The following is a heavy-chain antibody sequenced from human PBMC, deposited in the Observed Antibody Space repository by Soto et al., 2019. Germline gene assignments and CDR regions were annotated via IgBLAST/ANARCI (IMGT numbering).Heavy chain of an antibody. J-gene: IGHJ5*01. D-gene: IGHD3-3*01. CDR3: ARRSIFGVVSFGDS. Sequence: QVQLVQSAAEVRKPGAAVKVSCKTSGYNFSNYDISWVRQAPGQGPEWMGWISGYNGNTNFAQKFQGRVTTATDTATSTAYMELRYLIFDDTAVYYCARRSIFGVVSFGDSWGQGTLVIVSS. V-gene: IGHV1-18*01. CDR1: GYNFSNYD. CDR2: ISGYNGNT.